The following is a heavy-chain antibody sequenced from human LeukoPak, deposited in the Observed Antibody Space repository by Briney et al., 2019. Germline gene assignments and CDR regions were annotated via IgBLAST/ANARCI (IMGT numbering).Heavy chain of an antibody. CDR1: GYTFTSYD. J-gene: IGHJ4*02. D-gene: IGHD6-6*01. CDR2: MNPNSGNT. CDR3: AXLSXPRXAARPGDY. V-gene: IGHV1-8*01. Sequence: AASVKVSCKASGYTFTSYDINWVRQATGQGLEWMGWMNPNSGNTGYAQKFQGRVTMTRNTSISTAYMELSSLRSEDTAVYYCAXLSXPRXAARPGDYWGQGTLVTVSS.